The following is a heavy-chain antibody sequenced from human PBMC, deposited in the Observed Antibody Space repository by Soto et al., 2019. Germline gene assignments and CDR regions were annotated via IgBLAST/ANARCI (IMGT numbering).Heavy chain of an antibody. CDR2: IYPGDSDT. J-gene: IGHJ6*02. Sequence: GESLKISCKGSGYSFTSYWIGWVRQMPGKGLEWMGIIYPGDSDTRYSPSFQGQVTISADKSISTAYLQWSSLKASDTAMYYCARSGITMVRGVNYGMDVWGQGTTVTVS. D-gene: IGHD3-10*01. CDR1: GYSFTSYW. V-gene: IGHV5-51*01. CDR3: ARSGITMVRGVNYGMDV.